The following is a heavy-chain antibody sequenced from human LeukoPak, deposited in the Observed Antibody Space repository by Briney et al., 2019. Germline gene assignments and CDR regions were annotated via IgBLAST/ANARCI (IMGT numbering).Heavy chain of an antibody. CDR3: ASTPHTAMGYYFDY. D-gene: IGHD5-18*01. CDR1: GFTFSGYG. Sequence: GGSLRLSCAASGFTFSGYGMHWVRQAPGKGLERVSVIYSGGSTYYADSVKGRFTISRDNSKNTLYLQMNSLRAEDTAVYYCASTPHTAMGYYFDYWGQGTLVTVSS. V-gene: IGHV3-66*01. CDR2: IYSGGST. J-gene: IGHJ4*02.